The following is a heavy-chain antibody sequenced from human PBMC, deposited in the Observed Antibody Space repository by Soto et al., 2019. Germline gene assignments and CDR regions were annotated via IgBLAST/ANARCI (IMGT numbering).Heavy chain of an antibody. Sequence: GSLRLSCSASGFTFSSYAMHWVRQAPGKGLEYVSAISSNGGSTYYADSVKGRFTISRDNSKNTLYLQMNSLRAEDTAVYYCAKGYSYYFDYWGQGTLVTVSS. J-gene: IGHJ4*02. CDR1: GFTFSSYA. D-gene: IGHD2-15*01. CDR3: AKGYSYYFDY. CDR2: ISSNGGST. V-gene: IGHV3-64*04.